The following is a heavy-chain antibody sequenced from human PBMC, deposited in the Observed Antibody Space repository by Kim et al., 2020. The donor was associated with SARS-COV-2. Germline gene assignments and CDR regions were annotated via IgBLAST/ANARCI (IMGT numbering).Heavy chain of an antibody. CDR3: ARHLGSRDGYNYFPDY. CDR2: IYPGDSDT. CDR1: GYSFTSYW. D-gene: IGHD5-12*01. J-gene: IGHJ4*02. Sequence: ESLKISCKGSGYSFTSYWIGWVRQMPGKGLEWMGIIYPGDSDTRYSPSFQGQVTISADKSISTAYLQWSSLKASDTAMYYCARHLGSRDGYNYFPDYWGQGTLVTVSS. V-gene: IGHV5-51*01.